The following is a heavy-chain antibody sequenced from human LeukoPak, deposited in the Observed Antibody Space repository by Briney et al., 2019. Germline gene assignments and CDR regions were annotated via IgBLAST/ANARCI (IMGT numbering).Heavy chain of an antibody. V-gene: IGHV3-30*04. J-gene: IGHJ4*02. CDR1: GFTFSSYA. CDR3: AKGYYFDILSGYSSLDS. D-gene: IGHD3-9*01. Sequence: GGSLRLSCAASGFTFSSYAMHWVRQAPGKGLEWVAVISYDGSSKYYADSVKGRFTISRDDSKNTLYLQMNSLRAEDTAAYYCAKGYYFDILSGYSSLDSWGQGTLVTVSS. CDR2: ISYDGSSK.